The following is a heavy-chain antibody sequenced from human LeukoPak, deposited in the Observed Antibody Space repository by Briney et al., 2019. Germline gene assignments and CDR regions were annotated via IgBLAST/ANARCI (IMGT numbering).Heavy chain of an antibody. CDR2: VYYSGST. CDR3: ARDSRYASGRAFDN. Sequence: SETLSLTCTVSGGSINNYYWSWIRQPPGKALEWIGYVYYSGSTNYNPSLKSRVTISVDSSKTQFSLKLRSATAADTAVYFCARDSRYASGRAFDNWGQGTLVTVSS. V-gene: IGHV4-59*01. J-gene: IGHJ4*02. D-gene: IGHD6-19*01. CDR1: GGSINNYY.